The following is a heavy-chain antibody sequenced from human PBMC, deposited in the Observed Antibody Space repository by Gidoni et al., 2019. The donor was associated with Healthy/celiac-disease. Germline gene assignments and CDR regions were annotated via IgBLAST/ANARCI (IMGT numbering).Heavy chain of an antibody. CDR3: ARDGGWMATLYYFDY. V-gene: IGHV3-30*01. D-gene: IGHD5-12*01. J-gene: IGHJ4*02. CDR1: GFTFSSYA. Sequence: QVQLVESGGGVVQPGRSLRLSCAASGFTFSSYAMHWVRQAPVKGLESVAVISYDGSNKYYADSVKGRFTISRDDSKNTLYLQMNSLRAEDTAVYYCARDGGWMATLYYFDYWGQGTLVTVSS. CDR2: ISYDGSNK.